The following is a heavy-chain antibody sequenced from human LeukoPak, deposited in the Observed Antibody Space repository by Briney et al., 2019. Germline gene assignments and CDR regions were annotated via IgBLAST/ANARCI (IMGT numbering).Heavy chain of an antibody. CDR2: IYSGGST. V-gene: IGHV3-66*01. CDR3: AREIRGVSSSWHY. CDR1: GFTVSSNY. Sequence: GGSLRLSCAASGFTVSSNYMSWVRQAPGKGLEWVSVIYSGGSTYYADSVKGRFTISRDNSKNTLYLQMNSLRAEDTAVYYCAREIRGVSSSWHYWGQGTQVTVSS. D-gene: IGHD6-13*01. J-gene: IGHJ4*02.